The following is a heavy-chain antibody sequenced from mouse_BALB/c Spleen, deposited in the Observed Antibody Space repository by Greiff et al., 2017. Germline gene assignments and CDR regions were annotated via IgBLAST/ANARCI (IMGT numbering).Heavy chain of an antibody. J-gene: IGHJ2*01. V-gene: IGHV5-6*01. CDR2: ISSGGSYT. Sequence: EVQRVESGGDLVKPGGSLKLSCAASGFTFSSYGMSWVRQTPDKRLEWVATISSGGSYTYYPDSVKGRFTISRDNAKNTLYLQMSSLKSEDTAMYYCARHETSPLDYWGQGTTLTVSS. CDR1: GFTFSSYG. CDR3: ARHETSPLDY.